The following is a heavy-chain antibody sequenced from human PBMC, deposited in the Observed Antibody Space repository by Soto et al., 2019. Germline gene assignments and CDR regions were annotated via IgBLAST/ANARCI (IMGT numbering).Heavy chain of an antibody. Sequence: GGSLRLSCAASGITFSSYSMNWVRKAPGKGLEWVSSISSSSSYIYYAVSVKGRFTISRDNAKISLYLQMNSLKAEHTTVYYCARGLSCFGESSPFDAWGQGTLVTVSS. D-gene: IGHD2-2*01. CDR3: ARGLSCFGESSPFDA. J-gene: IGHJ5*02. CDR1: GITFSSYS. V-gene: IGHV3-21*01. CDR2: ISSSSSYI.